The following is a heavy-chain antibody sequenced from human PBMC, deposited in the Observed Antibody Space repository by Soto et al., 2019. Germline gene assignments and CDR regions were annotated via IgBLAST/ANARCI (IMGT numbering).Heavy chain of an antibody. CDR2: ITGSGGST. D-gene: IGHD5-18*01. CDR1: GFTFGTYA. V-gene: IGHV3-23*01. Sequence: PGGSLRLSCAASGFTFGTYAMNWVRQAPGKGLEWVSGITGSGGSTYYADSVKGRFTISRDNSKNTLYLQMNSLRADDTAVYYCAKDRSVDTRDWFDPWGQGTMVTVYS. CDR3: AKDRSVDTRDWFDP. J-gene: IGHJ5*02.